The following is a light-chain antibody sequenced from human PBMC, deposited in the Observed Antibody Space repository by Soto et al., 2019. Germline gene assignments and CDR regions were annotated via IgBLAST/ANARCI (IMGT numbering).Light chain of an antibody. J-gene: IGKJ1*01. Sequence: EIVLTQSPGSLSLSPGERVTLSCRASQSVSSNLAWYQQKPGQSPRLLIYGASTRATGIPARFSGSGPGTEFTLTISSLQSEDFAVYYCQQYINLWTFGQGTKV. CDR3: QQYINLWT. V-gene: IGKV3-15*01. CDR2: GAS. CDR1: QSVSSN.